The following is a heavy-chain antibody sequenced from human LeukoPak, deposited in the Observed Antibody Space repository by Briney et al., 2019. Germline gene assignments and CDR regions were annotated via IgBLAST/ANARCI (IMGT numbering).Heavy chain of an antibody. CDR2: IYYSGST. V-gene: IGHV4-59*08. CDR1: GGSISSYY. D-gene: IGHD4-17*01. CDR3: ARVYGDYLFDY. Sequence: SETLSLTCTVSGGSISSYYWSWIRQPPGKGLEWIGYIYYSGSTNSNPSLKSRVTISVDTSKNQFSLKLNSVTAADTAVYYCARVYGDYLFDYWGQGTLVTVSS. J-gene: IGHJ4*02.